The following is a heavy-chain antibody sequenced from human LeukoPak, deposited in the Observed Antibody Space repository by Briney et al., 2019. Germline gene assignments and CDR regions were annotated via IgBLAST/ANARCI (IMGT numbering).Heavy chain of an antibody. CDR3: ARDSDWLYMDV. D-gene: IGHD3-9*01. CDR2: IYYSGST. Sequence: SETLSLTCTVSGGSISSYYWSWIRQPPGKGLEWIGYIYYSGSTNYNPSLKSRVTISVDTSKNQFSLKLRSVTAADTAVYYCARDSDWLYMDVWGKGTTVTVSS. V-gene: IGHV4-59*01. CDR1: GGSISSYY. J-gene: IGHJ6*03.